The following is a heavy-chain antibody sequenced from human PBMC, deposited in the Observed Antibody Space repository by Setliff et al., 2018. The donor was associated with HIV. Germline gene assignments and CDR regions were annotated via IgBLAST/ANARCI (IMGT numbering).Heavy chain of an antibody. J-gene: IGHJ4*02. CDR1: GGSISPYY. V-gene: IGHV4-4*07. CDR3: ARVPFTTGFDS. Sequence: SETLSLTCSVSGGSISPYYWSWIRQPAGKGLEWIGRIYISGNTIYNPSLKSRVTLSVESAKNFFSLKLTSVTAADTAVYYCARVPFTTGFDSWGQGTLVTVSS. D-gene: IGHD3-3*01. CDR2: IYISGNT.